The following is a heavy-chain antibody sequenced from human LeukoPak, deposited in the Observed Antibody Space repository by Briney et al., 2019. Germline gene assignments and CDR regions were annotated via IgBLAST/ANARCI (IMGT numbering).Heavy chain of an antibody. Sequence: PGGSLRLSCAASGFTVSSNYMNWVRQAPGKGLQWVSSIGSSSSYINYADSMKGRFTISRDNAKNSLYLQMSSLRAEDTAVYYCTRGVAAPGSLYYYMDVWGKGTTVTVSS. V-gene: IGHV3-21*01. D-gene: IGHD6-13*01. CDR2: IGSSSSYI. J-gene: IGHJ6*03. CDR3: TRGVAAPGSLYYYMDV. CDR1: GFTVSSNY.